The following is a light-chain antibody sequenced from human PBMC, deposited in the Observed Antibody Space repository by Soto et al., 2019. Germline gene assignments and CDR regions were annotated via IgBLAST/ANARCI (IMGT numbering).Light chain of an antibody. CDR2: DAS. CDR1: QSISSW. CDR3: QQYNSYKT. V-gene: IGKV1-5*01. Sequence: DVQMTKYTSTLSASVGDRVTITCRASQSISSWLAWYQQKPGKAPKLLIYDASNLESGVPSRFSGSGSGTEFTLTISSLQPDDFATYYCQQYNSYKTFGQGTKVDVK. J-gene: IGKJ1*01.